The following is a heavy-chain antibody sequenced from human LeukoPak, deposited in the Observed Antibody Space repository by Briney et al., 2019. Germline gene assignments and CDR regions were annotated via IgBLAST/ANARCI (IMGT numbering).Heavy chain of an antibody. CDR3: ARARSSGYLGYYFDY. D-gene: IGHD5-12*01. V-gene: IGHV4-30-2*01. CDR2: IYHSGST. J-gene: IGHJ4*02. CDR1: GGSISSGDYS. Sequence: PSQTLSLTCAVSGGSISSGDYSWSWIRQPPGKGLEWIGYIYHSGSTYYNPSLKSRVTISVDRSKNQFSLKLSSVTAADTAVYYCARARSSGYLGYYFDYWGQGTLVTVSS.